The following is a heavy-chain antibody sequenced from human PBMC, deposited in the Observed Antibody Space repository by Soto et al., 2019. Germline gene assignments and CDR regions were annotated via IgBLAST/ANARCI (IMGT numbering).Heavy chain of an antibody. CDR2: MGYNGFT. D-gene: IGHD3-10*01. J-gene: IGHJ6*02. CDR1: GGPMNNYY. CDR3: ARQGFGELHGLVDV. V-gene: IGHV4-59*08. Sequence: QVQLQESGPGLVKPSETLSLTCTISGGPMNNYYCSWFRQPRGQGLEWIGYMGYNGFTRYNPSLRGRVAISLDTPQNQVSLNLSSVTAADTALYYCARQGFGELHGLVDVWGQGITVTVSS.